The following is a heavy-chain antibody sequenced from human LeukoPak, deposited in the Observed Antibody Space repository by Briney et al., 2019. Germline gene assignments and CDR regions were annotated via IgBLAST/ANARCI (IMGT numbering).Heavy chain of an antibody. Sequence: GASVKVSCKASGYTFTGYYMHWVRQAPGQGLEWMGGIIPIFGTANYAQKFQGRVTITTDESTSTAYMELSSLRSEDTAVYYCAGYSGSYQGYFDYWGQGTLVTVSS. J-gene: IGHJ4*02. CDR2: IIPIFGTA. CDR3: AGYSGSYQGYFDY. D-gene: IGHD1-26*01. V-gene: IGHV1-69*05. CDR1: GYTFTGYY.